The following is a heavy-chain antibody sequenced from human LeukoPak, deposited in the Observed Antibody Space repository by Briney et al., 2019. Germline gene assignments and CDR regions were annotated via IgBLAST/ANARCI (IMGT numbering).Heavy chain of an antibody. CDR1: GYTFTIYA. Sequence: GASVKVSCKASGYTFTIYAMHWVRQAPGQRLEWMGWINAGNGNTKYSQKFQGRVTITRDTSASTAYMELSSLRSEDTAVYYCARELGGRITMVRGVTLAGYWGQGTLVTVSS. J-gene: IGHJ4*02. CDR3: ARELGGRITMVRGVTLAGY. V-gene: IGHV1-3*01. CDR2: INAGNGNT. D-gene: IGHD3-10*01.